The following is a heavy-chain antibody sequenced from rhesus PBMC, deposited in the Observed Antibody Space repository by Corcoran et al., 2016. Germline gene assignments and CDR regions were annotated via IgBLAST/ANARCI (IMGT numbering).Heavy chain of an antibody. J-gene: IGHJ4*01. D-gene: IGHD6-19*01. CDR1: GFSFSDCY. CDR3: ARERKSSSSYMDY. CDR2: ISDTGGST. Sequence: EVQLVEYGGGLAQPVVSLRLSCSASGFSFSDCYLYLVRSAPRWGLEWVSVISDTGGSTYYAYSVKGIFTISRENAKNTLYLQMDSLRAEETAVYYCARERKSSSSYMDYWGQGVLVTVSS. V-gene: IGHV3S18*01.